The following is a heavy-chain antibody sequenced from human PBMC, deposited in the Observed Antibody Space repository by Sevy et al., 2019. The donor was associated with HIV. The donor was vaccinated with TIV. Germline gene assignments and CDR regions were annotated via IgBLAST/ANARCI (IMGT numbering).Heavy chain of an antibody. CDR2: FYLSGSA. CDR1: GVSISSHF. J-gene: IGHJ6*02. CDR3: AREVHFDSAGFSAGMDV. D-gene: IGHD3-3*01. V-gene: IGHV4-59*11. Sequence: SETLSLTCSVSGVSISSHFWSWIRQPPGKGLEWIGYFYLSGSANYHPSLKSRVTISGDTSKNQFSLKLTSVTAADTAVYYCAREVHFDSAGFSAGMDVWGQGTTVTVSS.